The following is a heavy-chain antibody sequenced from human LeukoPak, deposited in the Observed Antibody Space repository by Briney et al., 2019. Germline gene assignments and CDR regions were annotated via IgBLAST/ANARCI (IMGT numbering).Heavy chain of an antibody. CDR3: AREIVVVVAAFSTNWFDP. CDR1: GYTFTSYA. V-gene: IGHV1-3*01. Sequence: ASVKVPCKASGYTFTSYAMHWVRQAPGQRLEWMGWINAGNGNTKYSQKFQGRVTITRDTSASTAYMELSSLRSEDTAVYYCAREIVVVVAAFSTNWFDPWGQGTLVTVSS. CDR2: INAGNGNT. J-gene: IGHJ5*02. D-gene: IGHD2-15*01.